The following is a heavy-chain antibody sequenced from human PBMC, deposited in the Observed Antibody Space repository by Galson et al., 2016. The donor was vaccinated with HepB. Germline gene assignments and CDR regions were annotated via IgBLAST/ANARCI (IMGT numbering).Heavy chain of an antibody. Sequence: SLRLSCAASGFTFSNYGMHWVRQAPGKGPEWVAVLWYDGSNRYYVDSVKGRFTISRDNSKNTLYLQMTSLRAEDTAVYYCARGTSLYCTRATCYREGSFDYWGHGTLVTVSS. D-gene: IGHD2-2*01. CDR3: ARGTSLYCTRATCYREGSFDY. V-gene: IGHV3-33*01. CDR2: LWYDGSNR. CDR1: GFTFSNYG. J-gene: IGHJ4*01.